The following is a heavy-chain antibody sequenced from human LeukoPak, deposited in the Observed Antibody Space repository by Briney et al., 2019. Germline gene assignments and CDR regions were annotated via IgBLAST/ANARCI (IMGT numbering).Heavy chain of an antibody. CDR3: ARDPDYYDGAGNAFDI. J-gene: IGHJ3*02. Sequence: PSETLSLTCTVSGGSISSSSYYWGWIRQPPGKGLEWIGSIYYSGSTYYNPSLKSRVTISVDTSKNQFSLKLSSVTAADTAVYYCARDPDYYDGAGNAFDIWGQGTMVTVSS. V-gene: IGHV4-39*07. CDR2: IYYSGST. D-gene: IGHD3-22*01. CDR1: GGSISSSSYY.